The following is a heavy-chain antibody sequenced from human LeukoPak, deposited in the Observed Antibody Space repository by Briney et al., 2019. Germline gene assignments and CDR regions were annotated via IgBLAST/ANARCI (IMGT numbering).Heavy chain of an antibody. CDR2: IISNSNYI. V-gene: IGHV3-21*01. J-gene: IGHJ4*02. Sequence: GGSLRLSCAASGFTFSNYSMNWVRQAPGKGLEWVSSIISNSNYIYYADSVKGRFTISRDNAKNSLYLQMNSLRAGDTAVYYCASYDYGFDYWGQGTLVTVSS. CDR3: ASYDYGFDY. D-gene: IGHD4-17*01. CDR1: GFTFSNYS.